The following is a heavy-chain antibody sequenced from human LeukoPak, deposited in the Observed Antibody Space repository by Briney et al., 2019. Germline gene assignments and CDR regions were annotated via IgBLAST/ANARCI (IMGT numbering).Heavy chain of an antibody. V-gene: IGHV3-21*01. J-gene: IGHJ4*02. Sequence: PGGSRRLSCAASGVTVSSNYMSWLRQAPGKGLEWVSSISSGSGYIYYADSMKGRFTISRDNAKNSLYMQMNSLRAEDTAVYYCARIPIAARTIMPYFDYWGQGALVTVSS. CDR2: ISSGSGYI. CDR3: ARIPIAARTIMPYFDY. CDR1: GVTVSSNY. D-gene: IGHD6-6*01.